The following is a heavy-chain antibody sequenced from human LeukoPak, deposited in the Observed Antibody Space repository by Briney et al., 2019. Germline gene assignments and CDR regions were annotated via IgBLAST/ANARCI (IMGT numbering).Heavy chain of an antibody. J-gene: IGHJ6*03. D-gene: IGHD1-7*01. CDR1: GYTFTGYY. V-gene: IGHV1-2*02. CDR2: INPNSGGT. Sequence: ASVKVSCKASGYTFTGYYMHWVRQAPGQGLEWMGWINPNSGGTNYAQKLQGRVTMTTDTSTSTAYMELRSLRSDDTAVYYCARVTGTNIYYYYYYMDVWGKGTTVTVSS. CDR3: ARVTGTNIYYYYYYMDV.